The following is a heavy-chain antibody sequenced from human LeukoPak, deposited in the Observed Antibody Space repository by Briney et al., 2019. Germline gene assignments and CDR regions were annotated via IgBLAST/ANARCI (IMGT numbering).Heavy chain of an antibody. CDR2: ISDIGSI. CDR3: ARGRVTAIQRRSGQYFQH. V-gene: IGHV4-59*12. Sequence: SETLSLTCAVYGGSFSSYYWSWIRQPPGKGLEWIAYISDIGSINYNPSLKSRVTISVDTSKNQFSLKLSSVTAADTAVYYCARGRVTAIQRRSGQYFQHWGQGTLVTVSS. CDR1: GGSFSSYY. D-gene: IGHD2-21*02. J-gene: IGHJ1*01.